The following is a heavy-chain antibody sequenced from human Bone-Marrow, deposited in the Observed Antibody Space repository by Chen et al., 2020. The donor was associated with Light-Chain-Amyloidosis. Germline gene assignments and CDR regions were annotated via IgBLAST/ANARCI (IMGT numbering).Heavy chain of an antibody. CDR2: INEDGSES. V-gene: IGHV3-7*03. D-gene: IGHD3-10*01. CDR3: TASPGGD. CDR1: EFTFSSYW. Sequence: EAQLEESGGGLVQPGGSLRLSCAASEFTFSSYWMSWVRQAPGKGLEWVANINEDGSESYYADSVMGRFTISRDNAKDSVYLQMNSLRPEDTAVYYCTASPGGDWGQGTLVTVSS. J-gene: IGHJ4*02.